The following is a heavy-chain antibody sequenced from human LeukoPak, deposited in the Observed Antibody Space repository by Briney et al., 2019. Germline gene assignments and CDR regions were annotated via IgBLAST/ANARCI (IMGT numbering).Heavy chain of an antibody. CDR1: GFTVSSNY. D-gene: IGHD2-21*01. CDR2: IYSGGST. CDR3: ARRTVVAREDY. Sequence: GGSLRLTCAASGFTVSSNYMSWVRQAPGKGLEWVSVIYSGGSTYYADSVKGRFTISRDNSKNTLYLQMNSLGAEDTAVYYCARRTVVAREDYWGQGTLVTVSS. V-gene: IGHV3-66*01. J-gene: IGHJ4*02.